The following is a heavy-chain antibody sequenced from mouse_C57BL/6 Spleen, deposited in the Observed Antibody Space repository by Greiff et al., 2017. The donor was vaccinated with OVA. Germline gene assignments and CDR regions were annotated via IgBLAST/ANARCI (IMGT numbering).Heavy chain of an antibody. Sequence: EVKLVESEGGLVQPGSSMKLSCTASGFTFSDYYMAWVRQVPEKGLEWVANINYDGSSTYYLDSLKSRFIISRDNAKNILYLQMSSLKSEDTATYYCASHDYDGAWFAYWGQGTLVTVSA. CDR2: INYDGSST. V-gene: IGHV5-16*01. D-gene: IGHD2-4*01. CDR3: ASHDYDGAWFAY. J-gene: IGHJ3*01. CDR1: GFTFSDYY.